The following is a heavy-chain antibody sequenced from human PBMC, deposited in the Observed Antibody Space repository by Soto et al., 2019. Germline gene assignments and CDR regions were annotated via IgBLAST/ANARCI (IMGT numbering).Heavy chain of an antibody. V-gene: IGHV3-7*01. CDR2: IKQDGSEK. D-gene: IGHD1-26*01. CDR3: ARDPNIVGATHGGYYYYYGMDV. Sequence: SRADPWFTFSSDWMSGVRQARGKGLEWVANIKQDGSEKYYVDSVKGRFTISRDNAKNSLYLQMNSLRAEDTAVSYCARDPNIVGATHGGYYYYYGMDVWGQGT. J-gene: IGHJ6*02. CDR1: WFTFSSDW.